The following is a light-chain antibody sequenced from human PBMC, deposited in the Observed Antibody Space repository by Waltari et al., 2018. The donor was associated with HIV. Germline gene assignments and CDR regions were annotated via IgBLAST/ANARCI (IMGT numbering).Light chain of an antibody. CDR3: RQYNTRPPWT. CDR1: QRVSGN. CDR2: GAS. Sequence: EVVLTQSPATLSGSPGEKVTLSCRASQRVSGNLAWYQQKPGQAPRLLILGASTRAADVPARFSGSGSWTEFTLTITSLQSEDFAVYYCRQYNTRPPWTFGQGTKVEIK. J-gene: IGKJ1*01. V-gene: IGKV3-15*01.